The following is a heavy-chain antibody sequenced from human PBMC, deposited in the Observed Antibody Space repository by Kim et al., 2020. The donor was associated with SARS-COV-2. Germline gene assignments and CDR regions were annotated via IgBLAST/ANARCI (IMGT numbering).Heavy chain of an antibody. J-gene: IGHJ4*02. CDR1: GGSFSGYY. D-gene: IGHD3-3*01. CDR3: ARRYYDFWSGYSNSHFDY. CDR2: INHSGST. V-gene: IGHV4-34*01. Sequence: SETLSLTCAVYGGSFSGYYWSWIRQPPGKGLEWIGEINHSGSTNYNPSLKSRVTISVDTSKNQFSLKLSPVTAADTAVYYCARRYYDFWSGYSNSHFDYWGQGTLVTVSS.